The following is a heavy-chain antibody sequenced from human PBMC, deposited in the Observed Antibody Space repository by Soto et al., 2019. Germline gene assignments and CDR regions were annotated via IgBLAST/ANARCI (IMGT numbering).Heavy chain of an antibody. CDR3: ARDPGIAVAGYYFDY. CDR1: GFTFSSYW. J-gene: IGHJ4*02. D-gene: IGHD6-19*01. Sequence: EVQLVESGGGLVQPGGSLRLSCAASGFTFSSYWMSWVRQAPGKGLEWVANIKQDGSEKYYVDSVKGRFTISRDNAKNSLYLQMNSLRAEDTAVYYCARDPGIAVAGYYFDYWGQGTLVTVSS. V-gene: IGHV3-7*05. CDR2: IKQDGSEK.